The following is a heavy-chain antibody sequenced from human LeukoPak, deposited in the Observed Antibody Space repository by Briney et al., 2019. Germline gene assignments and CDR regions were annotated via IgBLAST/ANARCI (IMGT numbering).Heavy chain of an antibody. J-gene: IGHJ5*02. V-gene: IGHV1-8*03. D-gene: IGHD6-13*01. CDR3: AMTQQLVLRAPLDP. CDR2: MNPFSANT. Sequence: GASVKVSCKASGYTFQNYDIHGVRQATGQGREWGGWMNPFSANTGHEQNFQGRITITRNTSISTAYMELSSLKSEDTAVYYCAMTQQLVLRAPLDPWGQGTLVTVSS. CDR1: GYTFQNYD.